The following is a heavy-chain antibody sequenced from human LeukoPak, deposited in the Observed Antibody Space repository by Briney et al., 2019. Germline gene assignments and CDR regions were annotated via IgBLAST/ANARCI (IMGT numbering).Heavy chain of an antibody. CDR3: ERSNIATRRGDNWFDP. CDR2: INPSGSST. CDR1: GYTFTNCY. V-gene: IGHV1-46*01. J-gene: IGHJ5*02. Sequence: ASAKVSCKASGYTFTNCYIHWLRQPPGQGLEWMGIINPSGSSTSYAQKFQGRVTMTRDQSTSTVYMELSSVKSEETGVYYCERSNIATRRGDNWFDPWGQGTLVTVSS. D-gene: IGHD6-6*01.